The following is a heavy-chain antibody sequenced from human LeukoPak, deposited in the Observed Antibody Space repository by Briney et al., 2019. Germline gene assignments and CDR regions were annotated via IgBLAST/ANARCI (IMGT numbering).Heavy chain of an antibody. Sequence: SETLSLTCAVSGYSISSGYYWGWIQQPPGKGLEWIGSIYHSGSTYYNPSLKSRVTISVDTSKNQFSLKLSSVTAADTAVYYCARGPRSSYYDILTGFPYYMDVWGKGTTVTVSS. J-gene: IGHJ6*03. CDR1: GYSISSGYY. CDR3: ARGPRSSYYDILTGFPYYMDV. D-gene: IGHD3-9*01. CDR2: IYHSGST. V-gene: IGHV4-38-2*01.